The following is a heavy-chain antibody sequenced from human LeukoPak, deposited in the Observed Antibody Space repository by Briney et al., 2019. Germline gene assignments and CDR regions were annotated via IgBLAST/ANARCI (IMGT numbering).Heavy chain of an antibody. V-gene: IGHV4-61*02. CDR3: ARSNYYDSSSYWDY. CDR2: IYSSGST. CDR1: GASISSGSYF. J-gene: IGHJ4*02. D-gene: IGHD3-22*01. Sequence: SDTLSLTCTVSGASISSGSYFWSWIRQPAGQGLEWIGRIYSSGSTNYNPSLKSRVAISVDTAKNQFSLKLSSVTAADTAVYFCARSNYYDSSSYWDYWGQGSLVTVSS.